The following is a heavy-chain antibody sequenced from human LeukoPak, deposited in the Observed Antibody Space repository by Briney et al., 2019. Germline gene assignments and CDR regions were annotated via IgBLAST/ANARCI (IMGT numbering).Heavy chain of an antibody. V-gene: IGHV1-2*02. D-gene: IGHD3-10*01. CDR1: GYTFTGYY. CDR2: IYRNSDGT. CDR3: ASYIVRGDYLFWFYR. J-gene: IGHJ5*02. Sequence: ASVTVSCKASGYTFTGYYMHWVRQAPGKGLEWMGWIYRNSDGTNYAQKFQGRVTMTRDTSISTAYMELSRLRSDETAVYYCASYIVRGDYLFWFYRWGQVTLVSVSS.